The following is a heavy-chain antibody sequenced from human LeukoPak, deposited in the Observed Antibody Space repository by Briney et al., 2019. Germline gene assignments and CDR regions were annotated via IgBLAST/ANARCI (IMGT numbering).Heavy chain of an antibody. CDR1: GYTFSTFG. D-gene: IGHD1-14*01. J-gene: IGHJ3*01. CDR3: ARSGISGTTYVAFDF. CDR2: INTNTGDT. Sequence: ASVKVSCKTSGYTFSTFGVSWVRQAPGQGLEWMGWINTNTGDTNYAQRVQGRVTMTTDTSTSTAYIELRGLKSDDTAVYFCARSGISGTTYVAFDFWGQGTMVTVSS. V-gene: IGHV1-18*01.